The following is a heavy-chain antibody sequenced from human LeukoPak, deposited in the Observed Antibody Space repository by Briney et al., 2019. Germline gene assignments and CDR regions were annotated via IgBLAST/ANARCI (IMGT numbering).Heavy chain of an antibody. Sequence: SETLSLTCTVSGYSISSGYYWGWIRQPPGKGLEWIGSMYHSGSTYYKPSLKRRLTIPLDTSKNQFSLKLRSVTAADTAVYYCARGQARLAWFDPWGQGTLVTVSS. J-gene: IGHJ5*02. CDR3: ARGQARLAWFDP. CDR2: MYHSGST. V-gene: IGHV4-38-2*02. CDR1: GYSISSGYY. D-gene: IGHD6-19*01.